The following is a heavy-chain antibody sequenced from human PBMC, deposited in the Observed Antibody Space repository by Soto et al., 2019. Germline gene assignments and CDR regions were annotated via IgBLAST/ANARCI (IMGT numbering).Heavy chain of an antibody. V-gene: IGHV3-30*18. CDR2: ISYDGSNK. CDR1: GFTFSSYG. Sequence: QVQLVESGGGVVQPGRSLRLSCAASGFTFSSYGMHWVRQAPGKGLEWVAVISYDGSNKYYADSVKGRFTISRDNSKNRWYRKMNGRRAGDRVVYYWAKEGGERGVGGGSFASGGQGPLVPVSS. D-gene: IGHD3-16*01. CDR3: AKEGGERGVGGGSFAS. J-gene: IGHJ4*02.